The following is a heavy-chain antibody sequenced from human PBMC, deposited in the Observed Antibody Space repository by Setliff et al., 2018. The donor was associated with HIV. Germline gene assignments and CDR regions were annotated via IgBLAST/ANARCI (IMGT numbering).Heavy chain of an antibody. J-gene: IGHJ4*02. Sequence: SETLSLTCAVYGGSFSGYYWSWIRQPPGKGREWIGEVTHSGRTNYNPSLESRVTTSVDTSKKQFSLRLTSVNAADTAVYYCARGVRDNSGWSSYYFDYWGQGTLVTVSS. D-gene: IGHD6-19*01. V-gene: IGHV4-34*01. CDR2: VTHSGRT. CDR3: ARGVRDNSGWSSYYFDY. CDR1: GGSFSGYY.